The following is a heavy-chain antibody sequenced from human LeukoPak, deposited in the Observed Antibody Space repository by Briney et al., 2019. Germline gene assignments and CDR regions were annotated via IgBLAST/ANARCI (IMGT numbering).Heavy chain of an antibody. Sequence: ASVKVSCKASGYTFTSYDINWVRQATGQGLEWMGWMDPNSGNTGYAQKFQGRVTMTRNTSISTAYMELSSLRSEDTAVYYCARGVSSITMIVVVTVYYYYMDVWGKGTTVTVSS. J-gene: IGHJ6*03. V-gene: IGHV1-8*01. CDR2: MDPNSGNT. D-gene: IGHD3-22*01. CDR3: ARGVSSITMIVVVTVYYYYMDV. CDR1: GYTFTSYD.